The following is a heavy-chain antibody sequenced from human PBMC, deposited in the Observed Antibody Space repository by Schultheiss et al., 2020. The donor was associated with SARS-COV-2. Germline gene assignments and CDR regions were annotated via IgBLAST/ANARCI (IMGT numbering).Heavy chain of an antibody. CDR3: ARDRADYDILTGSSPLYYYYYMDV. V-gene: IGHV4-4*07. D-gene: IGHD3-9*01. Sequence: SETLSLTCAVYGGSFSGYYWSWIRQPAGKGLEWIGRIYTSGSTNYNPSLKSRVTISVDTSKNQFSLKLSSVTAADTAVYYCARDRADYDILTGSSPLYYYYYMDVWGKGTTVTVSS. J-gene: IGHJ6*03. CDR1: GGSFSGYY. CDR2: IYTSGST.